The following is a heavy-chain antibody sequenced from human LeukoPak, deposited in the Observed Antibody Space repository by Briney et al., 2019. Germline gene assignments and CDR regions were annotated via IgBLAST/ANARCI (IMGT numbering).Heavy chain of an antibody. Sequence: SVKVSRKASGGTFSSYAISWVRQAPGQGLEWMGRIIPIFGTANYAQKFQGRVTITTDESTSTAYMELSSLRSEDTAVYYCARPRGYYDSSADAFDIWGQGTIATVSS. CDR1: GGTFSSYA. V-gene: IGHV1-69*05. CDR3: ARPRGYYDSSADAFDI. D-gene: IGHD3-22*01. J-gene: IGHJ3*02. CDR2: IIPIFGTA.